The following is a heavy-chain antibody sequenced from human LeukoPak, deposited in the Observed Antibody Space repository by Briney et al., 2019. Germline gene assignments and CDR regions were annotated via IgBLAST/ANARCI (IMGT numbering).Heavy chain of an antibody. CDR3: ARNNYVDAFDI. D-gene: IGHD1/OR15-1a*01. CDR2: ISSSSSTI. Sequence: GGSLRLSCAASGFTVSSNFMSWVRQAPGKGLEWVSYISSSSSTIYYADSVKGRFTISRDNAKNSLYLQMNSLRAEDTAVYYCARNNYVDAFDIWGQGTMVTVSS. J-gene: IGHJ3*02. V-gene: IGHV3-48*01. CDR1: GFTVSSNF.